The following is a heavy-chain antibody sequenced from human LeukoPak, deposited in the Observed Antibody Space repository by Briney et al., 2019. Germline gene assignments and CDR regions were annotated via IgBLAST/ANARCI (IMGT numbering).Heavy chain of an antibody. CDR1: GGSFSGYY. CDR2: INHSGST. D-gene: IGHD4-23*01. V-gene: IGHV4-34*01. CDR3: ASDYGGNSGAFDI. J-gene: IGHJ3*02. Sequence: KSSETLSLTCAVYGGSFSGYYWSWIRQPPGKGLEWIGEINHSGSTNYNPSLKSRVTISVDTSKNQFSLKLSSVTAADTAVYYCASDYGGNSGAFDIWGQGTMVTVSS.